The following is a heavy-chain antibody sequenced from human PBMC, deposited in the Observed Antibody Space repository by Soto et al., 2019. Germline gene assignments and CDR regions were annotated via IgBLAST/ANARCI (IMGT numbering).Heavy chain of an antibody. V-gene: IGHV3-9*01. CDR3: AKDMGYDILTGYPHFDY. J-gene: IGHJ4*02. D-gene: IGHD3-9*01. CDR1: GGSISSYY. Sequence: LSLTCTVSGGSISSYYWSWVRQAPGKGLEWVSGISWNSGSIGYADSVKGRFTISRDNAKNSLYLQMNSLRAEDTALYYCAKDMGYDILTGYPHFDYWGQGTLVTVSS. CDR2: ISWNSGSI.